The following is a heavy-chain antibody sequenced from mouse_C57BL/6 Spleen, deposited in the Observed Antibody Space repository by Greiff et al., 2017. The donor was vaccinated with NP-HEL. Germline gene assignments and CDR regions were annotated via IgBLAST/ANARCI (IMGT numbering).Heavy chain of an antibody. CDR1: GFSLTSYG. Sequence: VQLQESGPGLVQPSQCLSITCTVSGFSLTSYGVHWVRQSPGKGLEWLGVIWSGGRTNYYAAFLSRLSISKDNSKSQVFLKMNSLQADDTAIYYCARNDGNYPYWDFDVWGTGTTVTVSS. D-gene: IGHD2-1*01. J-gene: IGHJ1*03. V-gene: IGHV2-2*01. CDR2: IWSGGRT. CDR3: ARNDGNYPYWDFDV.